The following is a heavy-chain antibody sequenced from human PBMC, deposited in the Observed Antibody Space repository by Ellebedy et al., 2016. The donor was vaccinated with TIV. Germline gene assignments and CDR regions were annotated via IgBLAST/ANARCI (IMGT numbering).Heavy chain of an antibody. CDR1: GFTASSNY. Sequence: PGGSLRLSCAASGFTASSNYMSWVRQAPGKGLEWASVTYSGGSTYYADSVKGRFTISRDNSKNTLYLQMNSLRAEDTAVYYCAREPRDPAIYYGMDVWGQGTTVTVSS. V-gene: IGHV3-53*01. J-gene: IGHJ6*02. CDR2: TYSGGST. D-gene: IGHD5-18*01. CDR3: AREPRDPAIYYGMDV.